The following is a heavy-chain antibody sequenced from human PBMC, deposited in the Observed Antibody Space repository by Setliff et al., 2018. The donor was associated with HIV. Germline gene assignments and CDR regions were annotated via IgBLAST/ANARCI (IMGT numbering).Heavy chain of an antibody. CDR2: IYTSGST. V-gene: IGHV4-4*08. D-gene: IGHD1-26*01. CDR1: GASISSHY. Sequence: SETLSLTCSVSGASISSHYWNWIRQPPGKGLEWIGHIYTSGSTDYNPSLKSRVTISVDTSKNQFSLKLSSVTAADTAVYYCARDRDGRGDTFDIWGQGTMVTVSS. CDR3: ARDRDGRGDTFDI. J-gene: IGHJ3*02.